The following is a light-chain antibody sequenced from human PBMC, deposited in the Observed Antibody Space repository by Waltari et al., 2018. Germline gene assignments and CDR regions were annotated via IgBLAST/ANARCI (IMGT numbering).Light chain of an antibody. CDR2: GTS. CDR1: QSLRNSH. J-gene: IGKJ2*01. Sequence: EAVLTQSPDTLSLSPGERASLSCRSSQSLRNSHVTWYQQKPGQAPRLLIHGTSDRAAGVPDRFSGSGSGTDFTLTISRLEPEDSAVYYCQQYGSSVLPFGQGTKLE. CDR3: QQYGSSVLP. V-gene: IGKV3-20*01.